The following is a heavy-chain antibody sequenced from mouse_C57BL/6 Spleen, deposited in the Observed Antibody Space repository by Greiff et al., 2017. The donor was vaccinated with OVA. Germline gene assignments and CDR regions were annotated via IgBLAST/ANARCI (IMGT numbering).Heavy chain of an antibody. CDR2: INYDGSST. Sequence: EVQLVESEGGLVQPGSSMKLSCTASGFTFSDYYMAWVRQVPEKGLEWVANINYDGSSTYYLDSLKSRFIISRDNAKNILYLQMSSLKSEDTATYYCARERDYGWYFDVWGTGTTVTVSS. V-gene: IGHV5-16*01. J-gene: IGHJ1*03. D-gene: IGHD2-4*01. CDR1: GFTFSDYY. CDR3: ARERDYGWYFDV.